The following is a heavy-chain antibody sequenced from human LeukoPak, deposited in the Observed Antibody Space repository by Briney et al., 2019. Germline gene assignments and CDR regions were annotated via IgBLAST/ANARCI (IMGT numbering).Heavy chain of an antibody. Sequence: SETLSLTCTVSGGSISSYYWSWIRQPPGKGLEWIGYIYYSGSTNYNPSLKSRVTISVDTSKNQFSLRLSSVTAADTAVYYCARDRDSSSWYSDAFDIWGQGTMVTVSS. J-gene: IGHJ3*02. CDR3: ARDRDSSSWYSDAFDI. D-gene: IGHD6-13*01. V-gene: IGHV4-59*01. CDR2: IYYSGST. CDR1: GGSISSYY.